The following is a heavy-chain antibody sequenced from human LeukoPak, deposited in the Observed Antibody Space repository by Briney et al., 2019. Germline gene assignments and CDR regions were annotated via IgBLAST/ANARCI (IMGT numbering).Heavy chain of an antibody. V-gene: IGHV4-30-2*01. D-gene: IGHD5-18*01. Sequence: SETLSLTCAVSGGSISSGGYSWSWIRQPPGKGLEWIGYIYHSGSTYYNPSLKSRVTISVDRSKNQFSLKLSSVTAADTAVYYCARVDTAMTDAFDIWGQGTMVTISS. CDR1: GGSISSGGYS. J-gene: IGHJ3*02. CDR2: IYHSGST. CDR3: ARVDTAMTDAFDI.